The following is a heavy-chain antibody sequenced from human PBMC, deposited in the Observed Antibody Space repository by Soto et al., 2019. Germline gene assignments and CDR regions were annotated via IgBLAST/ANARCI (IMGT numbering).Heavy chain of an antibody. CDR1: GDSISTVDYF. J-gene: IGHJ5*01. V-gene: IGHV4-30-4*01. D-gene: IGHD2-15*01. CDR3: ARGRYCLTGRCFPNWFDS. CDR2: IYRSATT. Sequence: SETLSLTCSVSGDSISTVDYFWAWIRQPPGQALEYIGYIYRSATTYYNPSFESRVAISLDTSKSQFSLNVTSVTAADTAVYFCARGRYCLTGRCFPNWFDSWGQGTLVTVSS.